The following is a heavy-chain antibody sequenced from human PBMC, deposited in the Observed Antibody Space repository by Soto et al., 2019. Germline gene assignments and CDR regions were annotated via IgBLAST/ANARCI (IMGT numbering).Heavy chain of an antibody. Sequence: GGSLRLSCAASGFTFSSYSMNWVRQAPGKGLEWVSSISSSSSYIYYADSVKGRFTISRDNAKNDFSLQLNSVTPEDTAVYYCVRSRVFVAVAGMATYYYYYGMDVWGRGTAVTVSS. J-gene: IGHJ6*02. D-gene: IGHD6-19*01. CDR2: ISSSSSYI. CDR3: VRSRVFVAVAGMATYYYYYGMDV. V-gene: IGHV3-21*04. CDR1: GFTFSSYS.